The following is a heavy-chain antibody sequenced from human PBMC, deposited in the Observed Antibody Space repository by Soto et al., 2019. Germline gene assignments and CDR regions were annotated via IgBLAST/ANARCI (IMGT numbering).Heavy chain of an antibody. CDR3: ARELMGITMVRGVIEYYYYGMDV. CDR2: ISAYNGNT. V-gene: IGHV1-18*01. J-gene: IGHJ6*02. Sequence: GASVKVSCKASGYTFTSYGISWVRQAPGQGLEWMGWISAYNGNTNYAQKLQGRVTMTTDTSTSTAYMELRSLRSDDTAVYYCARELMGITMVRGVIEYYYYGMDVWGQGTTVTVSS. D-gene: IGHD3-10*01. CDR1: GYTFTSYG.